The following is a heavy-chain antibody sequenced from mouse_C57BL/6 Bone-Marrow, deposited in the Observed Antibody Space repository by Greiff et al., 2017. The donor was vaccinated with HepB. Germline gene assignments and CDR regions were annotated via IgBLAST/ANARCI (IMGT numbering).Heavy chain of an antibody. CDR3: ARSFITTVVATEHWYFDV. J-gene: IGHJ1*03. V-gene: IGHV1-63*01. D-gene: IGHD1-1*01. Sequence: QVQLQQSGAELVRPGTSVKMSCKASGYTFTNYWIGWAKQRPGHGLEWIGDIYPGGGYTNYNEKFKGKATLTADKSSSTAYMQFSSLTSEDSAIYYCARSFITTVVATEHWYFDVWGTGTTVTVSS. CDR1: GYTFTNYW. CDR2: IYPGGGYT.